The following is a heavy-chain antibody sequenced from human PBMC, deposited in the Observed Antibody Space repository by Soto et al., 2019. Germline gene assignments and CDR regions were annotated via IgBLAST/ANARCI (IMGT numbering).Heavy chain of an antibody. CDR2: INPSGGST. Sequence: QVQLVQSGAEVKKPGASVKVSCKASGYTFTSYYMHWVRQAPGQGLEWMGIINPSGGSTSYAQKFQGRVTMTRDTSTSTVYMELSSLRSEDTAVYYCARGGEGMIVVVTPLGYWGQGTLVTVSS. CDR3: ARGGEGMIVVVTPLGY. V-gene: IGHV1-46*01. D-gene: IGHD3-22*01. J-gene: IGHJ4*02. CDR1: GYTFTSYY.